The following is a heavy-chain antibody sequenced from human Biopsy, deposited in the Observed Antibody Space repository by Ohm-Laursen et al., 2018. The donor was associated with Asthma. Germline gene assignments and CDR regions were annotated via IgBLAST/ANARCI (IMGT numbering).Heavy chain of an antibody. J-gene: IGHJ3*02. CDR3: ARQSGQDYGDSSGFDI. Sequence: SLRLSCTASGFVFSQSGMHRVRQAPGKGLEWVALVSSDGHNKYYEDSVKGRFTISRDNSRNRLYLQINRLTVEDSAVYFCARQSGQDYGDSSGFDIWGQGTKVAVSS. V-gene: IGHV3-30*03. CDR2: VSSDGHNK. D-gene: IGHD3-22*01. CDR1: GFVFSQSG.